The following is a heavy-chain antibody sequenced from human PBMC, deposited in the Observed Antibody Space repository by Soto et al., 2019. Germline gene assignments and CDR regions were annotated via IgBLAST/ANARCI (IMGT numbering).Heavy chain of an antibody. D-gene: IGHD6-13*01. V-gene: IGHV4-34*01. Sequence: PSETLSLTCAVYGGSFSGYYWSWIRQPPGKGLEWIGEINHSGSTNYNPSLKSRVTISVDTSKNQFSLKLSSVTAADTAVYYCARGRAAYYYYMEFWGKGTTVTVSS. CDR3: ARGRAAYYYYMEF. J-gene: IGHJ6*03. CDR1: GGSFSGYY. CDR2: INHSGST.